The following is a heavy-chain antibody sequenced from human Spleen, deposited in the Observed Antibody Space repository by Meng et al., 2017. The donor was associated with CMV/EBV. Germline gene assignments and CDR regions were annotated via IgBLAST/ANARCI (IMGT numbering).Heavy chain of an antibody. V-gene: IGHV4-61*01. J-gene: IGHJ4*02. CDR3: ASLSAAASLY. CDR2: IYYSGST. CDR1: GGSVSSPTYY. Sequence: TCTVSGGSVSSPTYYWSWIRQPPGKGLEWIAYIYYSGSTSYNPSLKSRVTISVDASKNQFSLRLTSVTAADSAVYYCASLSAAASLYWGQGTLVTVSS. D-gene: IGHD6-13*01.